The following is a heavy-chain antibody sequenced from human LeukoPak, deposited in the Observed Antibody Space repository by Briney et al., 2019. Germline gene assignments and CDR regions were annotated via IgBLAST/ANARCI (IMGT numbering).Heavy chain of an antibody. CDR3: AKAIPVVVPAATDY. CDR2: LSNSGTTI. Sequence: GGSLRLSCEASGFIFSSYSMIWVRQAPGEGLEWVSFLSNSGTTIYYADSVKGRFTISRDNAKNSLYLQMNSLRAEDTAVYYCAKAIPVVVPAATDYWGQGSLVTVSS. CDR1: GFIFSSYS. V-gene: IGHV3-48*04. J-gene: IGHJ4*02. D-gene: IGHD2-2*01.